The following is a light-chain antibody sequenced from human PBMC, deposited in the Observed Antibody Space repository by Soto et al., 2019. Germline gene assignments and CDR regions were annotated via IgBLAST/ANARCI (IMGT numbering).Light chain of an antibody. CDR1: QSVVSY. J-gene: IGKJ5*01. CDR3: QQRSDWPPIT. Sequence: IGLSHSAVPLSLSTGARATLFCRARQSVVSYLTRYQQKPGQTPRLLIYDAANRVTGIPARFSGSGSGTDFTLTISSLEPEDFAVYYCQQRSDWPPITFGQGTRLEIK. V-gene: IGKV3-11*01. CDR2: DAA.